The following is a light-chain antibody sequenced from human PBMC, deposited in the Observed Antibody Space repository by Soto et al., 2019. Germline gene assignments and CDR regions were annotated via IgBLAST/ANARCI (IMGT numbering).Light chain of an antibody. CDR2: EVT. Sequence: QSALTQPASVSGSPGQSITISCTGSSNDVGGYNFVSWYQQHPGKAPKLLIYEVTNRPSGISDRFSGSRSGNTASLTISGLQPEDGADYYGASYTSTNSLIFGGGTKLTVL. CDR1: SNDVGGYNF. CDR3: ASYTSTNSLI. J-gene: IGLJ2*01. V-gene: IGLV2-14*01.